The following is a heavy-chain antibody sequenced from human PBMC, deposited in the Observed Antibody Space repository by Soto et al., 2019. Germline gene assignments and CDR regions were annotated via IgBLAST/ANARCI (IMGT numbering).Heavy chain of an antibody. Sequence: SETLSLTCTVSGGSIYRSGYYWGWIRQPPGRGLEWIGNIDYNGVTYTNPSLKSRVTISRDTSKNQFSLKLTSVTAADTALYYCAKVLVGATGHTDSDSWGPGTLVTVSS. V-gene: IGHV4-39*01. J-gene: IGHJ4*02. CDR3: AKVLVGATGHTDSDS. CDR2: IDYNGVT. D-gene: IGHD2-15*01. CDR1: GGSIYRSGYY.